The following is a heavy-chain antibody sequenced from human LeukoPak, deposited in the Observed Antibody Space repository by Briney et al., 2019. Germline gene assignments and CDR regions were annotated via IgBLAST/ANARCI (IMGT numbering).Heavy chain of an antibody. J-gene: IGHJ4*02. Sequence: GGSLRLSCAASGFTFSSYWMHWVRQVPGKGLVWVSRINSDGSSRSYVDSVMGRFTVSRDNAKNSLYLQMNSLRAEDTAIYYCARDNYSGSRYFDHWGQGTLVTVSS. CDR3: ARDNYSGSRYFDH. V-gene: IGHV3-74*01. CDR2: INSDGSSR. CDR1: GFTFSSYW. D-gene: IGHD1-26*01.